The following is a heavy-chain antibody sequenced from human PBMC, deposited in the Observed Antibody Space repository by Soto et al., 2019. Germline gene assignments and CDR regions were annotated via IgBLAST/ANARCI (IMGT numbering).Heavy chain of an antibody. Sequence: SETLSLTCTVSGGSISTYYWSWIRQPPGKGLEWIGYVYYTGTTNYNPSLESRVTISVDTSKNQFSLKLSSVTAADTAVYYCVIATYYYDRSGYLYNFDYWGQGTLVTVSS. CDR1: GGSISTYY. D-gene: IGHD3-22*01. J-gene: IGHJ4*02. V-gene: IGHV4-59*01. CDR3: VIATYYYDRSGYLYNFDY. CDR2: VYYTGTT.